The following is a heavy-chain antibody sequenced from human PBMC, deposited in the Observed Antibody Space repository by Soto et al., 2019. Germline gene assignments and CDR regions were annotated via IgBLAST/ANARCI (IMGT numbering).Heavy chain of an antibody. D-gene: IGHD4-4*01. CDR3: ARLQYDYYYYYMDV. CDR1: GYSVTSYS. Sequence: GESLKISCKGSGYSVTSYSSGWVRQMPGKGLEWMGIIYPGDSDTRYSPSFQGQVTISADKSISTAYLQWSSLKASDTAMYYCARLQYDYYYYYMDVWGKGTTVTVSS. CDR2: IYPGDSDT. V-gene: IGHV5-51*01. J-gene: IGHJ6*03.